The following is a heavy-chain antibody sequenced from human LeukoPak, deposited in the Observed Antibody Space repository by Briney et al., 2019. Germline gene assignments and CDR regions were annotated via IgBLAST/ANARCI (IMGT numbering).Heavy chain of an antibody. CDR1: GGSMSGYF. J-gene: IGHJ1*01. V-gene: IGHV4-59*01. Sequence: SETLSLTCTVSGGSMSGYFCSWIRQPPGKGLGWLGYIYYSGSTNYNPSLKSRVTISVDTSKNQFSLKLSSVTAADTAVYYCARSITSSWYGDFQHWGQGTLVTVSS. D-gene: IGHD6-13*01. CDR3: ARSITSSWYGDFQH. CDR2: IYYSGST.